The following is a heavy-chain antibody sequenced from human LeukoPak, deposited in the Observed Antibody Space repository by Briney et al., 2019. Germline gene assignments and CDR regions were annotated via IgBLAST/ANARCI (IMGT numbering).Heavy chain of an antibody. CDR3: TTDPPYDSSGRIDP. CDR1: GFTFSNAW. V-gene: IGHV3-15*01. J-gene: IGHJ5*02. D-gene: IGHD3-22*01. Sequence: GGSLRLSCAASGFTFSNAWMSWVRQAPGKGLEWVGRIKSKTDGGTTDYAAPVKGRFTISRDDSKNTLYLQMNSLKTEDTAVYYCTTDPPYDSSGRIDPWGQGTLVTVSS. CDR2: IKSKTDGGTT.